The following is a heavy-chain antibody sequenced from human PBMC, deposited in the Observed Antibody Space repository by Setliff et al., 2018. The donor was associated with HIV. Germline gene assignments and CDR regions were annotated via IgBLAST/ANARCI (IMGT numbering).Heavy chain of an antibody. Sequence: SETLSLTCAVYGGSVSGHYWGWFRQPPGKGLEWIGEITPSGATSYLPSLKSRVTMSLDTSKNRFSLKLTSVTAADTALYYCSNWNTTIDADSWGQGTLVT. CDR3: SNWNTTIDADS. CDR2: ITPSGAT. D-gene: IGHD5-18*01. J-gene: IGHJ4*02. CDR1: GGSVSGHY. V-gene: IGHV4-34*01.